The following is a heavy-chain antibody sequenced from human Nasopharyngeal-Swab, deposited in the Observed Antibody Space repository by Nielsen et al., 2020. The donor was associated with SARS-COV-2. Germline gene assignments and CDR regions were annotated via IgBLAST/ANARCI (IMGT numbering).Heavy chain of an antibody. J-gene: IGHJ3*01. V-gene: IGHV3-33*01. CDR3: ARGSSVHAFDV. D-gene: IGHD3-10*01. Sequence: GESMKISCAASGFSFSTYGMHWVRQSPVKGLEWLTNIRYDGSNKYYEDSVKGRFTVSRDNSKNTLFLEMDSLRAEDTAVYYCARGSSVHAFDVWGQGTEVTVSS. CDR2: IRYDGSNK. CDR1: GFSFSTYG.